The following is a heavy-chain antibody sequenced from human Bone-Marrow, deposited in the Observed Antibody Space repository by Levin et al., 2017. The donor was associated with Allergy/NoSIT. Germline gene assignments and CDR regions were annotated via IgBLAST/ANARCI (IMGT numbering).Heavy chain of an antibody. Sequence: ASVKVSCMASGYTFSDFDVNWVRQAAGHGLEWVGRVDPNSGDTDYSQKVQGRVILSTDPSRSIAYMELTSLTSDDTAIYYCARGWRGQRQQFLVYWGQGTLVTVSS. D-gene: IGHD2-8*02. V-gene: IGHV1-8*01. CDR1: GYTFSDFD. J-gene: IGHJ4*02. CDR3: ARGWRGQRQQFLVY. CDR2: VDPNSGDT.